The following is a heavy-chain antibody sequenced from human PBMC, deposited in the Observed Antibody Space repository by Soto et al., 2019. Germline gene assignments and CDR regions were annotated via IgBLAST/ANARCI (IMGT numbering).Heavy chain of an antibody. CDR3: ARLEGLATISYYFDF. V-gene: IGHV4-39*01. Sequence: PSETLSLTCSVSDGSINSDKYYWGWIRQPPGKGLEWIGSIYYRGNAYYNPSLQTRFTISLDKSKSQFSLKLNSVTAADSALYFCARLEGLATISYYFDFWGPGALVTVSS. CDR2: IYYRGNA. D-gene: IGHD3-9*01. J-gene: IGHJ4*02. CDR1: DGSINSDKYY.